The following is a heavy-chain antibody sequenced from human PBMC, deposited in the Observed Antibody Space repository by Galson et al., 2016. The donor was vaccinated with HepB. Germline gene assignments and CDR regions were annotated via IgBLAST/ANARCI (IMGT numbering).Heavy chain of an antibody. CDR1: GFSLTTTGAG. V-gene: IGHV2-5*02. CDR3: AHTITAWYMDYLDAAVDV. Sequence: PALVKPTQTLTLTCTFSGFSLTTTGAGVGWIRQPPGKALEWLAVIFWDAEKRFSPSLEHRLTITKDTSKNQVVLTLTNMDPVDTATYYCAHTITAWYMDYLDAAVDVWDQGTQGTV. J-gene: IGHJ3*01. D-gene: IGHD6-13*01. CDR2: IFWDAEK.